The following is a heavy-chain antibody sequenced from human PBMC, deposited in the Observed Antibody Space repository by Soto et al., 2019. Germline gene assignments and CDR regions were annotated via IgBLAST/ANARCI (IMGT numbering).Heavy chain of an antibody. CDR1: GGSISSYY. CDR2: IYHSGST. D-gene: IGHD4-17*01. J-gene: IGHJ5*02. CDR3: ARDIDGVLNWFDP. V-gene: IGHV4-59*01. Sequence: QVQLQESGPGLVKPSETLSLTCTVSGGSISSYYWSWIRQPPGKGLEWIGEIYHSGSTNYNPSLKSRVTISVDTSKNQFTRKMSSVTAADTAVYYCARDIDGVLNWFDPWGQGTLVTVSS.